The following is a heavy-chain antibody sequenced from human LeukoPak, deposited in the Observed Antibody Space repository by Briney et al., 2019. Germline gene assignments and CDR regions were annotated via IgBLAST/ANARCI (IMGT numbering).Heavy chain of an antibody. J-gene: IGHJ4*02. Sequence: SETLSLTCTVSGGSISSYDWSWIRQPAGKGLEWAGQIYATGSTNYNPSLKSRVTMSVDTSKNQLSLELTSVTAADTAVYYCAREGDCSGGSCYSGPFDYWGQGTLVTVSS. V-gene: IGHV4-4*07. CDR3: AREGDCSGGSCYSGPFDY. CDR1: GGSISSYD. D-gene: IGHD2-15*01. CDR2: IYATGST.